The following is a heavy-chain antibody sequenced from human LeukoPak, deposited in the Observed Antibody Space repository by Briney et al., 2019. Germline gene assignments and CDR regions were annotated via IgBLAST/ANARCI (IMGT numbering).Heavy chain of an antibody. CDR1: GGSISSYY. Sequence: PSETLSLTCTVSGGSISSYYWSWIRQPPGKGLEWIGYIYYSGSTNYNPSLKSRVTISVDTSKDQFSLKLSSVTAADTAVYYCARERRDGYNPRAGGNWVDPWGQGILVTVSS. CDR3: ARERRDGYNPRAGGNWVDP. J-gene: IGHJ5*02. V-gene: IGHV4-59*12. D-gene: IGHD5-24*01. CDR2: IYYSGST.